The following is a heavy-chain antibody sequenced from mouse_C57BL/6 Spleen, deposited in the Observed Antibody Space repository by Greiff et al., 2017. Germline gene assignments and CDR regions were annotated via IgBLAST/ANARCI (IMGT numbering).Heavy chain of an antibody. CDR3: TRSYYGSSQDCDY. CDR2: IYPGNSDT. J-gene: IGHJ2*01. V-gene: IGHV1-5*01. D-gene: IGHD1-1*01. CDR1: GYTFTSYW. Sequence: EVQVVESGTVLARPGASVKMSCKTSGYTFTSYWMHWVKQRPGQGLEWIGAIYPGNSDTSYNQKFKGKAKLTAVTSASTAYMELSSLTNEDSAVYYCTRSYYGSSQDCDYWGQGTTLTVSS.